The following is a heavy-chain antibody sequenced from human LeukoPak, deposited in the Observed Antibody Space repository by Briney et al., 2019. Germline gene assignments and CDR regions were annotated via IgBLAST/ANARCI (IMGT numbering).Heavy chain of an antibody. CDR2: INHSGST. V-gene: IGHV4-34*01. CDR3: ARFSSRRITMIVEKADAFDI. D-gene: IGHD3-22*01. CDR1: GGSFSGYY. J-gene: IGHJ3*02. Sequence: SETLSLTCAVYGGSFSGYYWSWIRQPPGKGLEWIGEINHSGSTNYNPSLKSRVIISVDTSKNQFSLKLSSVTAADTAVYYCARFSSRRITMIVEKADAFDIWGQGTMVTVSS.